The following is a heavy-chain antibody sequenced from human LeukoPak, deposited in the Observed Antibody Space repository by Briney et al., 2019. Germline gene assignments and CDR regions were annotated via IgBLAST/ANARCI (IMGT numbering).Heavy chain of an antibody. Sequence: PGGSLRLSCSASGFTLSSYAMGWVRQAPGKGLEWVSSISGSGGNTYYADSVEGRFTISRDNSKNTLYLQMNNLRAEDTAVYYCARGRGGDYVPSRFDYWGQRTLVTVSS. J-gene: IGHJ4*02. CDR2: ISGSGGNT. CDR3: ARGRGGDYVPSRFDY. D-gene: IGHD4-17*01. CDR1: GFTLSSYA. V-gene: IGHV3-23*01.